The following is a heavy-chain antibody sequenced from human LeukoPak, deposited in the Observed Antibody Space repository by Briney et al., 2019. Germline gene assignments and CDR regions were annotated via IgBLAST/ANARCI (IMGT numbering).Heavy chain of an antibody. V-gene: IGHV4-61*02. CDR3: ARDGGCSSTSCYPHPAYYGMDV. J-gene: IGHJ6*02. D-gene: IGHD2-2*01. CDR1: GGSISRGSYY. CDR2: IYNSGST. Sequence: PSETLSLTCIVSGGSISRGSYYWNWIRQPAGKGLEWMGRIYNSGSTNYNPSLKSRVTISTDMSKNQLSLQLSSVTAADTAVYYCARDGGCSSTSCYPHPAYYGMDVWGQGTTVTVSS.